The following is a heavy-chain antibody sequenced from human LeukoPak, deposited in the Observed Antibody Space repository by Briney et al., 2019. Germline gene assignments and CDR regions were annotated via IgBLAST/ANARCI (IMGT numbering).Heavy chain of an antibody. CDR2: ICYSGST. CDR3: ARVQAYGGKGYFDY. CDR1: GGSISSYY. V-gene: IGHV4-59*01. J-gene: IGHJ4*02. Sequence: PSETLSLTCTVSGGSISSYYWSWIRQPPGKGLEWIGYICYSGSTNYNPSLKSRVTISVDTSKNQFSLKLSSVTAADTAVYYCARVQAYGGKGYFDYWGQGTLVTVSS. D-gene: IGHD4-23*01.